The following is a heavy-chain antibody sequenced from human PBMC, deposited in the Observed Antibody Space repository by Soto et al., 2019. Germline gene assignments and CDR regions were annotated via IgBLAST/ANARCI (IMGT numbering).Heavy chain of an antibody. V-gene: IGHV6-1*01. CDR2: TYYRSKWYN. CDR1: GDSVSSDSST. J-gene: IGHJ4*02. Sequence: QVQLQQSGPGLVKPSQTLSLTCAISGDSVSSDSSTWNWIRQSSSRGLEWLGRTYYRSKWYNDYAVYVKNPISLNPDTSKNQFSLQLNSVTSEDTAVYYCARTTTFDYWGQGTLVTVSS. CDR3: ARTTTFDY. D-gene: IGHD1-1*01.